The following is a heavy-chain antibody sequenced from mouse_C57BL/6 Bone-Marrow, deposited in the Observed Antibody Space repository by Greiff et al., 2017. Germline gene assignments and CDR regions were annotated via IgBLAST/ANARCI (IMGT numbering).Heavy chain of an antibody. D-gene: IGHD2-2*01. Sequence: VKLVESGAELVRPGASVTLSCKASGYTFTDYEMHWVKQTPVHGLEWIGAIDPETGGTAYNQKFKGKAILTADKSSSTAYMELRSLTSEDSAVYYGRYGYLSYWGQGTTRTVSS. CDR3: RYGYLSY. J-gene: IGHJ2*01. CDR2: IDPETGGT. CDR1: GYTFTDYE. V-gene: IGHV1-15*01.